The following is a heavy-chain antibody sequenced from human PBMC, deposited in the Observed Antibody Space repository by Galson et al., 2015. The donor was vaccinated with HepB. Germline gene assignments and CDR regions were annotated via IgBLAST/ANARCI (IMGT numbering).Heavy chain of an antibody. CDR2: IDHSGST. J-gene: IGHJ4*02. V-gene: IGHV4-34*01. CDR3: ARVQRLSWVTNLNPTGFFMTTNHYYYFDY. Sequence: LTCAVYGGSFSDYFWSWVRQPPGKGLQWIAEIDHSGSTNYNPSLKSRVTISVDTFKNKFSLKMRSVTAADTAVYYCARVQRLSWVTNLNPTGFFMTTNHYYYFDYWSQGTLVTVSS. CDR1: GGSFSDYF. D-gene: IGHD1-20*01.